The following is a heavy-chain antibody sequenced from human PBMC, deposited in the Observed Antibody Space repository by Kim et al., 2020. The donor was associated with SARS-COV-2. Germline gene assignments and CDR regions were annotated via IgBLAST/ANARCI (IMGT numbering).Heavy chain of an antibody. V-gene: IGHV3-15*01. Sequence: LSLTCAASGFTFSNAWMSWVRQAPGKGLEWVGRIKSKTDGGTTDYAAPVKGRFTISRDDSKNTLYLQMNSLKTEDTAVYYCTTGGTIFTPDAFDIWGQGTMVTVSS. CDR2: IKSKTDGGTT. D-gene: IGHD3-3*01. CDR3: TTGGTIFTPDAFDI. CDR1: GFTFSNAW. J-gene: IGHJ3*02.